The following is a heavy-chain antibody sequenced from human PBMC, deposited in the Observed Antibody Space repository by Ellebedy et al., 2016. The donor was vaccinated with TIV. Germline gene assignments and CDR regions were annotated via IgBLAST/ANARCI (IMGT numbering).Heavy chain of an antibody. CDR2: ISGYNDQP. CDR1: GYTFSSYG. J-gene: IGHJ4*02. Sequence: ASVKVSCKASGYTFSSYGITWVRQAPGKGLEWMGWISGYNDQPNYAEKFPGRVTMTTDTAATTAYMELRSLRSDDTAVYYCARVEHGSGDYWGQGTLVTVSS. CDR3: ARVEHGSGDY. V-gene: IGHV1-18*01. D-gene: IGHD3-10*01.